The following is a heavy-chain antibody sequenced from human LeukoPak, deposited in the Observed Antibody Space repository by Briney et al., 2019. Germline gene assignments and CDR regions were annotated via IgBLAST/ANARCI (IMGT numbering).Heavy chain of an antibody. J-gene: IGHJ5*02. CDR2: IYHTGST. Sequence: SETLSLTCIVSGDSVSISNWWTWVRQPPGKGLEWIGEIYHTGSTNYNPSLKSRVTMSVDKSKNQFSLKLTSATAADTALYYCARVDYADGWFDPWGQGTLVTVSS. D-gene: IGHD4-17*01. CDR1: GDSVSISNW. V-gene: IGHV4-4*02. CDR3: ARVDYADGWFDP.